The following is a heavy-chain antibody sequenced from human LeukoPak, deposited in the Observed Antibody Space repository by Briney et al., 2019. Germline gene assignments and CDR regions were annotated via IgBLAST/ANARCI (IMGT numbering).Heavy chain of an antibody. J-gene: IGHJ4*02. Sequence: PGGSLRLSCAASGFTVSSNYMSWVRQAPGKGLEWVSVIYSGGSTYYADSVKGRFTISRDNSKNTLYLQMNSLRAEDTAVYYCARDSTEFPGTMVRGVFDYWGQGTLVTVSS. D-gene: IGHD3-10*01. CDR2: IYSGGST. CDR1: GFTVSSNY. V-gene: IGHV3-66*01. CDR3: ARDSTEFPGTMVRGVFDY.